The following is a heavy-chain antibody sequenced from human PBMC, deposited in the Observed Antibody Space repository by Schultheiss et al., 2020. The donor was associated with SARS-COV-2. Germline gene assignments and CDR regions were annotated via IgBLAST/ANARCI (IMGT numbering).Heavy chain of an antibody. CDR2: INSDGSST. V-gene: IGHV3-74*01. CDR1: GFTFSSYW. CDR3: AKASDSSSPFEY. Sequence: GGSLRLSCAASGFTFSSYWMHWVRQAPGKGLVWVSRINSDGSSTSYADSVKGRFTISRDNSKNTLYLQMNSLRAEDTAVYYCAKASDSSSPFEYWGQGTLVTVSS. J-gene: IGHJ4*02. D-gene: IGHD3-22*01.